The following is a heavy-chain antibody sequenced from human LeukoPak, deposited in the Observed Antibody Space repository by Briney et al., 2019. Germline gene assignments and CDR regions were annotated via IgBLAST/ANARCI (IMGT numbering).Heavy chain of an antibody. Sequence: GGSLRLSCAASGFTFSNAWTSWVRQAPGKGLEWVGRIKSKTDGGTTDYAAPVKGRFTISRDDSKNTLYLQMNSLKTEDTAVYYCTTKGQWLVRGDYWGQGTLVTVSS. V-gene: IGHV3-15*01. CDR2: IKSKTDGGTT. J-gene: IGHJ4*02. CDR3: TTKGQWLVRGDY. D-gene: IGHD6-19*01. CDR1: GFTFSNAW.